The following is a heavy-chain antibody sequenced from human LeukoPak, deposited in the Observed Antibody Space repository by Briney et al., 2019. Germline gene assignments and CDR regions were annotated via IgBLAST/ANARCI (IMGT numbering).Heavy chain of an antibody. CDR3: SRAGPAKPYCSSTSCYPDYYYYYMDV. V-gene: IGHV1-2*02. CDR1: GYTFAGYY. CDR2: INPNSGGT. D-gene: IGHD2-2*01. J-gene: IGHJ6*03. Sequence: ASVKVSCKASGYTFAGYYMHWVRQAPGQGLEWMGWINPNSGGTNYAQKFQGRVTMTRDTSISTAYMELSRLRSDDTAVYYCSRAGPAKPYCSSTSCYPDYYYYYMDVWGKGTTVTVSS.